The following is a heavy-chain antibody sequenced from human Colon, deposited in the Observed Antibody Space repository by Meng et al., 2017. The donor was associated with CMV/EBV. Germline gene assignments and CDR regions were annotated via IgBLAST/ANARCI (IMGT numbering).Heavy chain of an antibody. Sequence: ASVKVSCKASGYSFTTYAISWVRQAPGHGLEWMGWINPNSGGTNYAQKFQGRVTMTRDTSISTAYMELSSLRSDDTAVYYCARVRPDGIVVVPAPGYYYYYGMDVWGQGTTVTVSS. CDR1: GYSFTTYA. D-gene: IGHD2-2*01. CDR2: INPNSGGT. J-gene: IGHJ6*02. V-gene: IGHV1-2*02. CDR3: ARVRPDGIVVVPAPGYYYYYGMDV.